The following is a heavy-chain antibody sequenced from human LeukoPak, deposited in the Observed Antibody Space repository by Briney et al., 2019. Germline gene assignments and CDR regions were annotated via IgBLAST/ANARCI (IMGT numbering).Heavy chain of an antibody. D-gene: IGHD2-2*01. Sequence: QTGGSLRLSCAASGFTFSSYAMHWVRQAPGKGLEWVAVISYDGSNKYYADSVKGRFTISRDNSKNTLYLQMNSLRAEDTAVYYYARGIQCSSTSCYAGSTFDYWGQGTLVTVSS. V-gene: IGHV3-30-3*01. CDR1: GFTFSSYA. CDR2: ISYDGSNK. J-gene: IGHJ4*02. CDR3: ARGIQCSSTSCYAGSTFDY.